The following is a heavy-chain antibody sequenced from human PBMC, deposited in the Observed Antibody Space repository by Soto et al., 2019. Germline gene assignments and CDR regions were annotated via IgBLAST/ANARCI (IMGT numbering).Heavy chain of an antibody. D-gene: IGHD6-19*01. CDR2: ISHSGTTI. V-gene: IGHV3-11*04. J-gene: IGHJ4*02. Sequence: LXLSCATSGFTFSDYYMTWIRQAPGKGLEWVSYISHSGTTIYYADSVKGRFTVSRDNAKNALYLQMNSLRAEDTAVYYCARDGSGWSRDCWGQGTLVTVSS. CDR3: ARDGSGWSRDC. CDR1: GFTFSDYY.